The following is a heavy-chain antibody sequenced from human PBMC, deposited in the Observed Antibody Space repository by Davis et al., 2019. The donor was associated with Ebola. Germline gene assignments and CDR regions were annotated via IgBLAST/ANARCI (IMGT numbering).Heavy chain of an antibody. D-gene: IGHD1-26*01. CDR1: GFTFSSYA. J-gene: IGHJ5*02. CDR2: ISGSGGST. Sequence: GESLKISCAASGFTFSSYAMSWVRQAPGKGLEWVSAISGSGGSTYYADSVKGRFTIARDNSKNTLYLQMNSLRAEDTAVYYCAKGGVGAMALNWFDPWGQGTLVTVSS. V-gene: IGHV3-23*01. CDR3: AKGGVGAMALNWFDP.